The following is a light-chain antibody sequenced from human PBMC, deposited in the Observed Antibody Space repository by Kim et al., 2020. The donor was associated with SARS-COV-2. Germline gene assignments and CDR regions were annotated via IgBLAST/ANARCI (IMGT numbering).Light chain of an antibody. CDR3: SAYTSTSTLV. V-gene: IGLV2-14*01. CDR2: EVN. Sequence: QSPLTQPASVSGSPGQSITISCTGTSSDIGAYDYVSWYQQHPGKAPKLMIYEVNNRPSGVSNRFFGSKSGNTASLTISGLQAEDEADYYCSAYTSTSTLVFGTGTKVTVL. J-gene: IGLJ1*01. CDR1: SSDIGAYDY.